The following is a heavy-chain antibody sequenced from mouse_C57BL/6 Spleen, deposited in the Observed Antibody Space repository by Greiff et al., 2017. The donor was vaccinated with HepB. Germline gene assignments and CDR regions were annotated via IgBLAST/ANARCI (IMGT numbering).Heavy chain of an antibody. CDR2: IDPENGDT. V-gene: IGHV14-4*01. Sequence: DVKLVESGAELVRPGASVKLSCTASGFNIKDDYMHWVKQRPEQGLEWIGWIDPENGDTEYASKFQGKATITADTSSNTAYLQLSSLTSEDTAVYYCTPVHGSDAMDYWGQGTSVTVSS. J-gene: IGHJ4*01. CDR3: TPVHGSDAMDY. CDR1: GFNIKDDY. D-gene: IGHD1-1*01.